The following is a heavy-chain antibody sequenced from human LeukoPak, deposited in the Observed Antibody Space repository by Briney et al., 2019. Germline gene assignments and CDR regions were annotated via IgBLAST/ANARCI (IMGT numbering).Heavy chain of an antibody. J-gene: IGHJ4*02. Sequence: SETLSLTCTVSGGSISSSSYYWGWIRQPPGKGLEWIGSIYYSGSTYYNPSLKSRVTISVDTSKNQFSLKLSSVTAADTAVYYCARGKSPITIFGVVTRYFDYWGQGTLVTVSS. CDR3: ARGKSPITIFGVVTRYFDY. D-gene: IGHD3-3*01. CDR1: GGSISSSSYY. CDR2: IYYSGST. V-gene: IGHV4-39*07.